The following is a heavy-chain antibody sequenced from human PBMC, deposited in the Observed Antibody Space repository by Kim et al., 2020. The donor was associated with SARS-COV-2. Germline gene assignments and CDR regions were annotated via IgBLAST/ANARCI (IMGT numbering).Heavy chain of an antibody. J-gene: IGHJ6*02. CDR3: ARDPLKTPVTLGYYYYYVMDV. Sequence: SETLSLTCTVSGGSFSSGGYYWSWIRPHTGQGLDWIGYINYSGSTYYNPSIQSRVTISVDTSKYQFSLKLSSVTAADTAVYYCARDPLKTPVTLGYYYYYVMDVWGQGTTVTVSS. V-gene: IGHV4-31*03. CDR1: GGSFSSGGYY. CDR2: INYSGST.